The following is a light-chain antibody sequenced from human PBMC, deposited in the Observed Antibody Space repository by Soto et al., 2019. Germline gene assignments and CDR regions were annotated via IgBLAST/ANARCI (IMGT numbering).Light chain of an antibody. CDR1: QSISRY. J-gene: IGKJ2*01. CDR2: AAS. CDR3: QQYNNWLYT. Sequence: DIQMTQSPSPLSASVGDRVTVTCRASQSISRYLNWYQQKPGNAPKLLIYAASNLQSGVPSRFSGSGSGTDFTLTISSLQSEDFAIYYCQQYNNWLYTFGQGTKVEIK. V-gene: IGKV1-39*01.